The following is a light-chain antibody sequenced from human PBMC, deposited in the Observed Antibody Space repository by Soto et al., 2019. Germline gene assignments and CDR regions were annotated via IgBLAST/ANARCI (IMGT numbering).Light chain of an antibody. CDR3: GSKAGSDKHVV. CDR2: EVT. V-gene: IGLV2-8*01. CDR1: SSDIRDSNY. Sequence: QSALSQPPSASGSPGQSVTISCSGISSDIRDSNYVSWYQQHPSKAPKLVVSEVTKRPSGVPDRFSGSRSGTTAFLTISGLQTEDEADYYCGSKAGSDKHVVFGGGTKLTVL. J-gene: IGLJ2*01.